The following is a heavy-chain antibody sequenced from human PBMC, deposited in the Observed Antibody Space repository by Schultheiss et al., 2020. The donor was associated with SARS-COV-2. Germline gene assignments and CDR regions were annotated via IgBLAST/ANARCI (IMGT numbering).Heavy chain of an antibody. CDR2: IWYDGSNK. CDR1: GFTFSNAW. J-gene: IGHJ6*02. Sequence: GGSLRLSCAASGFTFSNAWMNWVRQAPGKGLEWVAVIWYDGSNKYYADSVKGRFTISRDNSKNTLYLQMNSLRAEDTAVYYCARDLTSIRALWFGELSHYYYYGMDVWGQGTTVTVSS. CDR3: ARDLTSIRALWFGELSHYYYYGMDV. V-gene: IGHV3-33*08. D-gene: IGHD3-10*01.